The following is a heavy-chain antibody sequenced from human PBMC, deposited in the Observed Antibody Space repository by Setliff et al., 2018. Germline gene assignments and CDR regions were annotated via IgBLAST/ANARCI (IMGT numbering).Heavy chain of an antibody. Sequence: GESLKISCKGSGYSFTTYWIGWVRQMPGKGLECMGIIYLGDSDTRYSPPFQGQVTISADKSISTAYLQWSSLKASDTAMYYCVRPQVVTAHYWYFDLWGRGTLVTVSS. D-gene: IGHD2-21*02. J-gene: IGHJ2*01. CDR2: IYLGDSDT. CDR3: VRPQVVTAHYWYFDL. CDR1: GYSFTTYW. V-gene: IGHV5-51*01.